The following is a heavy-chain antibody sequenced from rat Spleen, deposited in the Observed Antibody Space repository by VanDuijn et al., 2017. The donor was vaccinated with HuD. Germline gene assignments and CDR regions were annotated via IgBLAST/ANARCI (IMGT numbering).Heavy chain of an antibody. D-gene: IGHD1-6*01. CDR1: GFSLTSNS. V-gene: IGHV2-1*01. J-gene: IGHJ2*01. CDR3: ARDAGILRY. CDR2: IWGDGST. Sequence: QVQLKESGPGLVQPSQTLSLTCTVSGFSLTSNSVHWARQPPGKGLEWMGGIWGDGSTDYNSALKSRLSISRDTSKSQVFLRMNSLQTEDTATYYCARDAGILRYWGQGIMVAVSS.